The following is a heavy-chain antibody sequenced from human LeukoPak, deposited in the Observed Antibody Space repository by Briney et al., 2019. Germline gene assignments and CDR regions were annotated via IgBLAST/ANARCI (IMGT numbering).Heavy chain of an antibody. Sequence: GGSLRLSCAASGFTFSSYAMSWVRQAPGKGLEWVSGISGSGGSTYYADSVKGRFTISRDNSKNTLYLQMNSLRAEDTAVYYCAKPAYLSGGSCYSIGYFDYWGQGTLVTVSS. CDR3: AKPAYLSGGSCYSIGYFDY. J-gene: IGHJ4*02. CDR2: ISGSGGST. D-gene: IGHD2-15*01. V-gene: IGHV3-23*01. CDR1: GFTFSSYA.